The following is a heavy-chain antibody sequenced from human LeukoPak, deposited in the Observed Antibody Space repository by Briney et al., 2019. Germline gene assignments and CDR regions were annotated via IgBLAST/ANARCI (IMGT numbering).Heavy chain of an antibody. D-gene: IGHD3-10*01. V-gene: IGHV3-74*01. CDR2: INSDGSST. CDR1: GFTFSSYW. Sequence: GGSLRLSCAASGFTFSSYWMHWVRQAPGKGLVWVSRINSDGSSTSYADSVKGRFTISRDNAKNTLYLQMNSLRAEDTAVYYCARGEGSYSAHFDYWGQGTLVTVSS. CDR3: ARGEGSYSAHFDY. J-gene: IGHJ4*02.